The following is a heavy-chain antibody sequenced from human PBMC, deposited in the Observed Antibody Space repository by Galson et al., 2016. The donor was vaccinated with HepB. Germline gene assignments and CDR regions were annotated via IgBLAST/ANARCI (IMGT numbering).Heavy chain of an antibody. V-gene: IGHV4-34*01. CDR2: INHSGST. Sequence: SETLSLTCAVYGGSFSHYYWSWIRQPPGKGLEWIGEINHSGSTHYNPSLKSRVTISVDTSKNQFSLKLSSVTAEDTAVYYCAKVKHFDYVWGSSYDAFDIWSQGTMVTVSS. CDR3: AKVKHFDYVWGSSYDAFDI. J-gene: IGHJ3*02. D-gene: IGHD3-16*01. CDR1: GGSFSHYY.